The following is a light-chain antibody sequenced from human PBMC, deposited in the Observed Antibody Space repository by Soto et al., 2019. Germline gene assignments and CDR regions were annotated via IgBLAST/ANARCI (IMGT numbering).Light chain of an antibody. Sequence: EIVLTQSPATLSLSPGERATLSCRASQSVSSLLAWYQQKPGQAPRLLIYVASNRATGIPPRFSGSGSGTALTLTSDRQEADDFALCQWHNRRASPWTFGQGTRVEIK. J-gene: IGKJ1*01. CDR3: HNRRASPWT. CDR2: VAS. CDR1: QSVSSL. V-gene: IGKV3-11*01.